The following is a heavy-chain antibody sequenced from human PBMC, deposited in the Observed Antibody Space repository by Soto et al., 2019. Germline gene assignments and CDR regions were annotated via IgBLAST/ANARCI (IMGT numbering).Heavy chain of an antibody. V-gene: IGHV1-18*01. J-gene: IGHJ5*02. CDR1: GYTFTSNG. Sequence: ASVKVSCKASGYTFTSNGISWVRLAPGQGLEWMGWISAYNGNTNYAQKLQGRVTMTTDTSTSTAYMELRSLRSDDTAVYYCARSSGSAYWFDPWGQGTLVTVSS. D-gene: IGHD6-6*01. CDR2: ISAYNGNT. CDR3: ARSSGSAYWFDP.